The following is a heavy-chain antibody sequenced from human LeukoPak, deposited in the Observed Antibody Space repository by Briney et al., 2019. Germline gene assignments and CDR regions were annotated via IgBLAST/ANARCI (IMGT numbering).Heavy chain of an antibody. CDR2: ISYDGSNK. Sequence: GGSLRLSCAASGFTFSSYAMHWVRQAPGKGLEWVAVISYDGSNKYYADSVKGRFTISRDNSKHTLYLQMNSLRAEDTAVYYCARVSEARAWEYYFDYWGQGTLVTVSS. CDR1: GFTFSSYA. D-gene: IGHD1-26*01. V-gene: IGHV3-30-3*01. CDR3: ARVSEARAWEYYFDY. J-gene: IGHJ4*02.